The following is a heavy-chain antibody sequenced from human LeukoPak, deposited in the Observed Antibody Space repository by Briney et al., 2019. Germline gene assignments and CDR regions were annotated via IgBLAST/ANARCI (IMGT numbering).Heavy chain of an antibody. CDR2: IDWDGDR. Sequence: SGPALVEPTQTLTLTCSFSGFSLRSSGMCVNWIRQPPGQALEWLALIDWDGDRYYRTSLKTRLTISKGTSNNQVVLTLTDMDPVDTATYYCARGDYGDRIFDYWGQGTLVTVSS. D-gene: IGHD4-17*01. V-gene: IGHV2-70*01. CDR3: ARGDYGDRIFDY. J-gene: IGHJ4*02. CDR1: GFSLRSSGMC.